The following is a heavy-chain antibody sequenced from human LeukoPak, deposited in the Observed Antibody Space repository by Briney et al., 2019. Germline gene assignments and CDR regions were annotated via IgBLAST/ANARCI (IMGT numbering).Heavy chain of an antibody. Sequence: GGPLRLSCTASGFTYTNYAMTWVRQAPGKGLEWISVISASGGSTKHYADSVKGRFTISRDNSKNTLYLLVDSLRVEDTAVYYCAKGVFGYSYGSFDYWGQGTLVTVSS. D-gene: IGHD5-18*01. CDR2: ISASGGST. CDR3: AKGVFGYSYGSFDY. CDR1: GFTYTNYA. V-gene: IGHV3-23*01. J-gene: IGHJ4*02.